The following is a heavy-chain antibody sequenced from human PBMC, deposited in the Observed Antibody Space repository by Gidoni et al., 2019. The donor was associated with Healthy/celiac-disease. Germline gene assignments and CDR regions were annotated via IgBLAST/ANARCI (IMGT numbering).Heavy chain of an antibody. CDR1: GGSFSGYY. CDR3: ARRYSSSWYWFDP. V-gene: IGHV4-34*01. J-gene: IGHJ5*02. D-gene: IGHD6-13*01. CDR2: INHSGST. Sequence: QVQLQQWGAGLLKPSETLSLTCAVHGGSFSGYYWSWIRQPPGKGLEWIGEINHSGSTNYNPSLKSRVTISVDTSKNQFSLKLSSVTAADTAVYYCARRYSSSWYWFDPWGQGTLVTVSS.